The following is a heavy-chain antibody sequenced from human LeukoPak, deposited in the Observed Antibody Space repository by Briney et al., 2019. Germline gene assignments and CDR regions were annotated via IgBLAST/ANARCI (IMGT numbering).Heavy chain of an antibody. CDR1: GASISSRGYY. CDR3: ARMGRFNWNDEDH. D-gene: IGHD1-20*01. V-gene: IGHV4-31*03. Sequence: SETLSLTCTVSGASISSRGYYWNWIRQHPGKGLEWIGYIYYSGSNQYNPSLKSRLTISVDTSKNQFSLRLFSVTAADTAVYYCARMGRFNWNDEDHWGQGTLVTVSS. CDR2: IYYSGSN. J-gene: IGHJ4*02.